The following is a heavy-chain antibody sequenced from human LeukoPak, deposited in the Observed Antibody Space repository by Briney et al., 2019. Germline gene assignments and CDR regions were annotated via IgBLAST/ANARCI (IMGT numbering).Heavy chain of an antibody. CDR1: GGSISSYY. V-gene: IGHV4-4*07. D-gene: IGHD6-13*01. J-gene: IGHJ3*02. Sequence: PSETLSLTCTVSGGSISSYYWSWIRQPAGKGLEWIGRIYTSGSTNYNPSLKSRVTMSVDTSKNQFSLKLSSVTAADTAVYYCARDWMYSSSWFTERHAFDIWGQGTMVTVSS. CDR2: IYTSGST. CDR3: ARDWMYSSSWFTERHAFDI.